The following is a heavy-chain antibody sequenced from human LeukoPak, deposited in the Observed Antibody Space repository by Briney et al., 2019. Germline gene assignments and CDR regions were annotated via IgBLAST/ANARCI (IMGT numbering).Heavy chain of an antibody. V-gene: IGHV3-11*03. CDR1: GFTFSDYY. CDR3: AKLVEMATLYY. J-gene: IGHJ4*02. CDR2: ISSSSSYI. D-gene: IGHD5-24*01. Sequence: GGSLRLSCAASGFTFSDYYMSWIRQAPGKGLEWVSSISSSSSYIYYADSVKGRFTISRDNSKNTLYLQMNSLRAEDTAVYYCAKLVEMATLYYWGQGTLVTVSS.